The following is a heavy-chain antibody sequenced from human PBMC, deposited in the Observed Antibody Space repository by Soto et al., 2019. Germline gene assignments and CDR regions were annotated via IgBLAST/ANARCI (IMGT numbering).Heavy chain of an antibody. J-gene: IGHJ5*02. V-gene: IGHV3-30-3*01. CDR2: ISSNGGNA. CDR1: GFFLTNYA. D-gene: IGHD3-22*01. Sequence: QVQLVESGGGVAHPGKSLRASWPASGFFLTNYAMHGVGQVPGRGLEWVALISSNGGNADSADSVKGRFTISKDNSKNTVFLRMDSLRPEDSAMYYCARDRSFGTSGYYSWDLWGQGTLVTVSS. CDR3: ARDRSFGTSGYYSWDL.